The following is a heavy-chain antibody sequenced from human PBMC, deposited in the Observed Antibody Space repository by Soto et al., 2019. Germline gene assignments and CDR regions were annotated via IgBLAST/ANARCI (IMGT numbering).Heavy chain of an antibody. CDR3: AGDSSGRAPTNYFDY. CDR2: IYYSGST. D-gene: IGHD3-22*01. CDR1: GGSISSGGYY. J-gene: IGHJ4*02. Sequence: SETLSLTCTVSGGSISSGGYYWSWIRQHPGKGLEWIVYIYYSGSTYYNPSLKSRVTISVDTSKNQFSLKLSSVTAADTAVYYCAGDSSGRAPTNYFDYWGQGTLVTVSS. V-gene: IGHV4-31*03.